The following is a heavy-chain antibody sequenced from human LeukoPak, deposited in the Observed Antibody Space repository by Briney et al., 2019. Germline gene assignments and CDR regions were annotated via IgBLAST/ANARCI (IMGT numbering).Heavy chain of an antibody. CDR3: ARHRRPAYYFDY. CDR2: IYYSGST. Sequence: SETLSLTCTVSGGSISSSSYSWGWIRQPPGKRLEWIGSIYYSGSTYYNPSLKSRVTISVDTSKNQFSLKLSSVTAADTAVYYCARHRRPAYYFDYWGQGTLVTVSS. CDR1: GGSISSSSYS. J-gene: IGHJ4*02. V-gene: IGHV4-39*01.